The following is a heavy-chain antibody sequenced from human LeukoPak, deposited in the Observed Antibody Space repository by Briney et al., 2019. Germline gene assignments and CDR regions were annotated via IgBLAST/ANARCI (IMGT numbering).Heavy chain of an antibody. CDR2: IKQDGSEK. V-gene: IGHV3-7*01. D-gene: IGHD3-3*01. Sequence: PGGSLRPSCVASGFTLNNYWMDSVRQAPGKGLEWDANIKQDGSEKTYVDSATGRYTLSRNNDRNSLYLQLYSQRDEDTAVYCCAKQITISVATDAFDIWVQGTMVTVSS. CDR1: GFTLNNYW. J-gene: IGHJ3*02. CDR3: AKQITISVATDAFDI.